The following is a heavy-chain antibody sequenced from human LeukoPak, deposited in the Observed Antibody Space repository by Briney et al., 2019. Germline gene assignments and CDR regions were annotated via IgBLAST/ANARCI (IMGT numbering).Heavy chain of an antibody. V-gene: IGHV4-34*01. CDR3: ARGVADYYYYMDV. D-gene: IGHD2-15*01. Sequence: PSETLSLTCAVYGGSFSGYYWSWIRQPPGKGLEWIGEINHSGSTNYNPSLKSRVTISVDTSKNQFSLKLSSVTAADTAVYYCARGVADYYYYMDVWGTGTTVTVSS. J-gene: IGHJ6*03. CDR2: INHSGST. CDR1: GGSFSGYY.